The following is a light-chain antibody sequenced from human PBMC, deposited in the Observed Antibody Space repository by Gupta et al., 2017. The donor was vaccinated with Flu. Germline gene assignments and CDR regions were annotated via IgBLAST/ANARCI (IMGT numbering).Light chain of an antibody. CDR3: QQRGKWPPT. J-gene: IGKJ1*01. V-gene: IGKV3-11*01. Sequence: EIVLTQSPATLSLSPGERATLSCRASQSVDSYLAWYQQRPGQAPRLLIFDASNRASGIPARFSGSGSGTDFTLTISSLEPEDSAAYSCQQRGKWPPTFGQGTKVEI. CDR2: DAS. CDR1: QSVDSY.